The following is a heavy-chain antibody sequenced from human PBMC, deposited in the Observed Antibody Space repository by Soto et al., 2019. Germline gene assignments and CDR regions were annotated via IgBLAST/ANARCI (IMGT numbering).Heavy chain of an antibody. CDR1: GFTFSDYY. CDR2: ISSSGSTI. CDR3: ARVAYSGYDRIMDY. J-gene: IGHJ4*01. D-gene: IGHD5-12*01. Sequence: GGSLRLSCAASGFTFSDYYMSWIRQAPGKGLEWVSYISSSGSTIYYADSVKGRFTISRDNAKNSLYLQMNSLRAEDTAVYYCARVAYSGYDRIMDYWGHGTLVTVSP. V-gene: IGHV3-11*01.